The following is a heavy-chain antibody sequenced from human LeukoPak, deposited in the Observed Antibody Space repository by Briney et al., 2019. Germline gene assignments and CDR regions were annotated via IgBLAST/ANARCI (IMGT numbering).Heavy chain of an antibody. CDR3: AKDRDIAAGTEKATYGLDV. D-gene: IGHD6-13*01. V-gene: IGHV3-23*01. J-gene: IGHJ6*04. CDR1: AFTFSNYA. Sequence: GGSLRLSCAASAFTFSNYAMSWVRQAPGKGLEWVSGISFSGGRGYYADSVKGRFTISRDNSKNTLYLQMNSLRVEDTAVYYCAKDRDIAAGTEKATYGLDVWGKGTTATVSS. CDR2: ISFSGGRG.